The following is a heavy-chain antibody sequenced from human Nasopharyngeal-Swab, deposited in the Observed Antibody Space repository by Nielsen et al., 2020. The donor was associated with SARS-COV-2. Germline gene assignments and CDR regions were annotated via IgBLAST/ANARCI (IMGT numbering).Heavy chain of an antibody. CDR3: ATITGFGGTAARLFDY. Sequence: LETLSLTCAVSGGSISSSNWWSWVRQPPGKGLEWIGEIYHSGSTNYNPSLKSRVTISVDKSKNQFSLKLSSVTAADTAVYYCATITGFGGTAARLFDYWGQGTLVTVSS. CDR2: IYHSGST. CDR1: GGSISSSNW. J-gene: IGHJ4*02. V-gene: IGHV4-4*02. D-gene: IGHD3-3*01.